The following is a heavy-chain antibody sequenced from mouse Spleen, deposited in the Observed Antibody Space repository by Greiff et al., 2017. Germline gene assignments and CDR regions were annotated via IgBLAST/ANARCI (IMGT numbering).Heavy chain of an antibody. CDR2: INPNNGGT. CDR3: ARGGYWLRDFDY. V-gene: IGHV1-26*01. CDR1: GYTFTDYY. Sequence: EVQLQQSGPELVKPGASVKISCKASGYTFTDYYMNWVKQSHGKSLEWIGDINPNNGGTSYNQKFKGKATLTVDKSSSTAYMELRSLTSEDSAVYYCARGGYWLRDFDYWGQGTTLTVSS. J-gene: IGHJ2*01. D-gene: IGHD2-2*01.